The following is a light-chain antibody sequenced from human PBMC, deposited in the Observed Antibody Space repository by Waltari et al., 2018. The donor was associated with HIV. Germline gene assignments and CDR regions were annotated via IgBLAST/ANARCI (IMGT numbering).Light chain of an antibody. V-gene: IGKV3-15*01. CDR3: QQHSDWPYT. J-gene: IGKJ2*01. Sequence: EIVMTQSPSSLSVSPGETATLSFRANRGLTTHLAWYHQRPGQSPRLLIYDASTRVTGIPDKFSGSGSGTQFTLTIRNFHSEDSGIYYCQQHSDWPYTFGRGAKLEI. CDR2: DAS. CDR1: RGLTTH.